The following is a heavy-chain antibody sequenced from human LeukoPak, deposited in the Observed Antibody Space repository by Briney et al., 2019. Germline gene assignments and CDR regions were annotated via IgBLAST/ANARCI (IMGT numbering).Heavy chain of an antibody. CDR2: INHSGST. CDR1: GGSFSGYY. V-gene: IGHV4-34*01. CDR3: ARGLGVLRYFDWLIDY. J-gene: IGHJ4*02. D-gene: IGHD3-9*01. Sequence: SETLSLTCAVYGGSFSGYYWSWIRQPPGKGLEWIGEINHSGSTNYNPSLKSRVTISVDTSKNQFSLKLSSVTAADTAVYYCARGLGVLRYFDWLIDYWGQGTLVTVSS.